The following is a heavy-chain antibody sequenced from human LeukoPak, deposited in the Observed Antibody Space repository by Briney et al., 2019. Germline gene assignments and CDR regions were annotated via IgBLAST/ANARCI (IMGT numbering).Heavy chain of an antibody. Sequence: GASVKVSCKASGGTFSSYAISWVRQAPGQGLEWMGGIIPIFGTADYAQKFQGRVTITTDESTSTAYMELSSLRSEDTAVYYCARDRRVRGSNYMDVWGKGTTVTVSS. CDR3: ARDRRVRGSNYMDV. D-gene: IGHD3-10*01. J-gene: IGHJ6*03. CDR1: GGTFSSYA. CDR2: IIPIFGTA. V-gene: IGHV1-69*05.